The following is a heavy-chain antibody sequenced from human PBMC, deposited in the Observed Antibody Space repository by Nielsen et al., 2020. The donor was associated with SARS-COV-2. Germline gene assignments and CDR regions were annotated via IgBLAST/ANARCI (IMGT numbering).Heavy chain of an antibody. CDR3: ARLSATLVGASY. J-gene: IGHJ4*02. CDR1: GYTFTSYY. D-gene: IGHD1-26*01. Sequence: ASVKVSCKASGYTFTSYYMHWVRQAPGQGLEWMGIINPSGGSTSYVQKFQGRVTMTRDTSTSTVYMELSSLRSEDTAVYYCARLSATLVGASYWGQGTLVTVSS. V-gene: IGHV1-46*01. CDR2: INPSGGST.